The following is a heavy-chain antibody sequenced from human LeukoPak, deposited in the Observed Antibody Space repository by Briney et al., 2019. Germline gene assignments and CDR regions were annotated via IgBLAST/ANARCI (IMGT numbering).Heavy chain of an antibody. CDR3: AREYCSSTSCYTGEWFDP. D-gene: IGHD2-2*02. V-gene: IGHV4-59*01. J-gene: IGHJ5*02. CDR1: GGSISSYY. CDR2: IYYSGST. Sequence: SETLSLTCTVSGGSISSYYWRRIRQPPGKGLEWIGYIYYSGSTNYNPSLKSRVTISVDPSKNQFSLKLSSVTAADTAVYYCAREYCSSTSCYTGEWFDPWGQGTLVTVSS.